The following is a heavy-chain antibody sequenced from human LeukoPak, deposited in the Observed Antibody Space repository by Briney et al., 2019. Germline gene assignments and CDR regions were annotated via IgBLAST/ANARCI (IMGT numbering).Heavy chain of an antibody. Sequence: GESLRLSCAASGFTFTTYWMTWVRQAPGKGLQWVANINENGSEKNYLNSVKGRFTISRDNVKNSLYLQMNSLTAEDTAIYYCAKAIHYLDRWDAFDVWGRGTMVIVSS. V-gene: IGHV3-7*03. CDR1: GFTFTTYW. D-gene: IGHD2-2*03. CDR3: AKAIHYLDRWDAFDV. J-gene: IGHJ3*01. CDR2: INENGSEK.